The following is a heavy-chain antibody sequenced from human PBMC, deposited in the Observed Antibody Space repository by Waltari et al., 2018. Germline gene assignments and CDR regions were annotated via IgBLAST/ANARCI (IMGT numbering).Heavy chain of an antibody. CDR2: IYTSGST. V-gene: IGHV4-61*09. CDR1: GGSISSGSYY. CDR3: ARDLGLGIDY. Sequence: QVQLQESGPGLVKPSQTLSLPCTVSGGSISSGSYYWSWIRQPAGKGLEWIGYIYTSGSTNYNPSLKSRVTISVDTSKNQFSLKLSSVTAADTAVYYCARDLGLGIDYWGQGTLVTVSS. D-gene: IGHD6-19*01. J-gene: IGHJ4*02.